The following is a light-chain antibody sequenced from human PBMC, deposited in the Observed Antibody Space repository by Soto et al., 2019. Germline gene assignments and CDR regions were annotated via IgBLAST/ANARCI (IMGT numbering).Light chain of an antibody. CDR2: DVS. CDR3: CSYTTSNTRQIV. Sequence: QAVLTQPASVSGSPGQSITISCTGTSSDVGGYNYVSWYQHHPGKAPKLMIYDVSNRPSGGSYRFSGSKAGHTASLTNPGLLPEDEADYYCCSYTTSNTRQIVFGTGTKVTVL. V-gene: IGLV2-14*03. CDR1: SSDVGGYNY. J-gene: IGLJ1*01.